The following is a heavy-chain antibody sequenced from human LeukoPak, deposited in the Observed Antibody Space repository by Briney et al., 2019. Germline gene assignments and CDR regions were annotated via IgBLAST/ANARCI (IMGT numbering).Heavy chain of an antibody. CDR1: GFTFSSYS. J-gene: IGHJ3*02. CDR3: ARDSIAAAGGDAFDI. Sequence: GGSLRLSCAASGFTFSSYSMNWVLQATGKGLEWVSSISSSSSYIYYADSVKGRFTISRDNAKNSLYLQMNSLRAEDTAVYYCARDSIAAAGGDAFDIWGQGTMVNVSS. D-gene: IGHD6-13*01. V-gene: IGHV3-21*01. CDR2: ISSSSSYI.